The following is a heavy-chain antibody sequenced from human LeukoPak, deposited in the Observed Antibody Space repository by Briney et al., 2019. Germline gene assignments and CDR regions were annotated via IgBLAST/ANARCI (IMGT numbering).Heavy chain of an antibody. CDR1: GGSISSGDYY. Sequence: SETLSLTCTVSGGSISSGDYYWSWIRQPAGRGLEWIGRIYTSGSTNYNPSLKSRVTMSVDTSKNQFSLKLSSVTAADTAVYYCARLNYGSGGFDYWGQGTLVTVSS. V-gene: IGHV4-61*02. CDR3: ARLNYGSGGFDY. J-gene: IGHJ4*02. CDR2: IYTSGST. D-gene: IGHD3-10*01.